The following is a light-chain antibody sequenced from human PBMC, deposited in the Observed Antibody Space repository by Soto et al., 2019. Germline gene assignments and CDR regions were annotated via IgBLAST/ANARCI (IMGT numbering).Light chain of an antibody. V-gene: IGLV2-14*01. J-gene: IGLJ1*01. CDR1: SSDDGGYNY. CDR2: DVS. CDR3: SSYTSSSTPYV. Sequence: QSVLTQPASVSGSPGQSITISCTGTSSDDGGYNYVSWYQQHPGKAPKLMIYDVSNRPSGVSNRFSGSKSGNTASLTISGLQAEDEADYYCSSYTSSSTPYVFGTGTKVT.